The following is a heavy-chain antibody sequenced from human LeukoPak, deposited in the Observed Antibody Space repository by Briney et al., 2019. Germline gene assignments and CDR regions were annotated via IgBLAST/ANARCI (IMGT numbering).Heavy chain of an antibody. V-gene: IGHV4-34*01. CDR1: GGSFSGYY. Sequence: SETLSLTCAVYGGSFSGYYWSWIRQPPGKGLEWIGEINHSGSTNYNPSLKSRVTISVDTSKNQFSLKLSSVTAADTAVYYCAREMVRGDILGPPYFDYWGQGTLVTISS. CDR3: AREMVRGDILGPPYFDY. CDR2: INHSGST. J-gene: IGHJ4*02. D-gene: IGHD3-10*01.